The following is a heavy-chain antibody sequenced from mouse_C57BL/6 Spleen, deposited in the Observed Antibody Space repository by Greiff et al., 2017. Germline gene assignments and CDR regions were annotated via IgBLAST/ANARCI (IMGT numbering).Heavy chain of an antibody. Sequence: QVQLKESGAELVRPGASVKLSCKASGYTFTDYYINWVKQRPGQGLEWIARIYPGSGNTYYNEKFKGKATLTAEKSSSTAYMQLSSLTSEDSAVYFCARRDGSSHYYAMDYWGQGTSVTVSS. V-gene: IGHV1-76*01. CDR3: ARRDGSSHYYAMDY. D-gene: IGHD1-1*01. CDR1: GYTFTDYY. J-gene: IGHJ4*01. CDR2: IYPGSGNT.